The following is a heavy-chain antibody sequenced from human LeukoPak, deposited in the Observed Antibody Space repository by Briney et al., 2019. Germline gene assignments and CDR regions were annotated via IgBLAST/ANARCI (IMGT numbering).Heavy chain of an antibody. CDR2: IYSTGST. J-gene: IGHJ4*02. V-gene: IGHV4-4*07. D-gene: IGHD6-13*01. CDR3: ARQIASAGTAGFDF. Sequence: SETLSLTCTVSGGSISSYYWTWIRHPPGKGLELIGRIYSTGSTNYNPSLKSRVTMSVDTSKNQFCLRLRSVTAADTAVYYCARQIASAGTAGFDFWGQGALVTVSS. CDR1: GGSISSYY.